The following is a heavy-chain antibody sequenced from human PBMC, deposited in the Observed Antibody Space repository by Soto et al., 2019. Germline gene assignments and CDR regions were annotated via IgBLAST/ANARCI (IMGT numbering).Heavy chain of an antibody. D-gene: IGHD1-7*01. J-gene: IGHJ6*02. CDR3: ARPPVGGGTTGYYYYGMDV. V-gene: IGHV1-2*02. Sequence: ASVKVSCKASGYTFTDYYMHCVRRAPGQWLEWMGWINPNSGGTNYAQKFQGRVTMTRDTSISTAYMELSRLRSDDTAVYYCARPPVGGGTTGYYYYGMDVWGQGTTVTVSS. CDR1: GYTFTDYY. CDR2: INPNSGGT.